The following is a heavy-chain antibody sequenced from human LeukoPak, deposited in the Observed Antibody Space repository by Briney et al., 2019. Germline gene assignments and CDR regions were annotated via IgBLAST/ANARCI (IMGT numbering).Heavy chain of an antibody. CDR3: VRGRSWYYDSSGYYLDY. J-gene: IGHJ4*02. CDR1: GFTFSSYS. V-gene: IGHV3-21*01. D-gene: IGHD3-22*01. Sequence: PGGSLRLSCAASGFTFSSYSMNWVRQAPGKGLEWVSSISSSSSYIYYADSVKGRFTISRDNAKNSLYLQMNSLRAEDTAVYYCVRGRSWYYDSSGYYLDYWGQGTLVTVSS. CDR2: ISSSSSYI.